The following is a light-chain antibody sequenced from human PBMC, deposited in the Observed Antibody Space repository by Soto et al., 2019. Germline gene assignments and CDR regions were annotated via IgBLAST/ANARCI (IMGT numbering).Light chain of an antibody. J-gene: IGKJ1*01. CDR2: DAS. CDR3: QQYENYWT. CDR1: KSISSW. V-gene: IGKV1-5*01. Sequence: DIQMTQSPSTLSATAGDRVTITCRASKSISSWLAWYQHKPGKAPKLLIYDASNLDSGVPSRFSVSGSGTEFSLTVSNLQPDDCATYYCQQYENYWTFGQGTRVEIK.